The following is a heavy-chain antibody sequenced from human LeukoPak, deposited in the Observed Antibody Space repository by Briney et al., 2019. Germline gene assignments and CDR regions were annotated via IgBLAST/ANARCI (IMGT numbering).Heavy chain of an antibody. Sequence: GGSLRLSCAASGFTFSTYSMNWVRQAPGKGLEWVSSISSSSSYIYYADSVKGRFTISRDNAKNSLYLQMNSLRAEDTAVYYCASSDGIVGAFHYWGQGTLVTVSS. CDR2: ISSSSSYI. D-gene: IGHD1-26*01. CDR3: ASSDGIVGAFHY. CDR1: GFTFSTYS. J-gene: IGHJ4*02. V-gene: IGHV3-21*01.